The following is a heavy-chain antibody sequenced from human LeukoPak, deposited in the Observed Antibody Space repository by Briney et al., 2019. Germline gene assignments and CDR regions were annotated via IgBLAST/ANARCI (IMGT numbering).Heavy chain of an antibody. CDR1: GFDFCMHW. V-gene: IGHV3-7*04. D-gene: IGHD3-10*01. Sequence: GGSLRLSCVAGGFDFCMHWMSWVRQIPGKGLEWVANINGDGRETYYVDSVKGRFTISRHNAETSLFLQMNSLRVEDTAMYFCARAGTVGSVDIWGQGTLVTVSS. CDR2: INGDGRET. CDR3: ARAGTVGSVDI. J-gene: IGHJ3*02.